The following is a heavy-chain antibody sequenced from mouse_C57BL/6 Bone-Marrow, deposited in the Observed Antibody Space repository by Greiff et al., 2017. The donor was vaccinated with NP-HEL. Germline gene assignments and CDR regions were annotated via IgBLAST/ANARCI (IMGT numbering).Heavy chain of an antibody. CDR3: AGGLGRGYFDY. CDR1: GFTFSSYA. D-gene: IGHD4-1*01. Sequence: EVHLVESGGGLVKPGGSLKLSCAASGFTFSSYAMSWVRQTPEKRLEWVATISDGGSYTYYPDNVKGRFTISRDNAKNNLYLQMSHLKSEDTAMYYCAGGLGRGYFDYWGQGTTLTVSS. CDR2: ISDGGSYT. J-gene: IGHJ2*01. V-gene: IGHV5-4*01.